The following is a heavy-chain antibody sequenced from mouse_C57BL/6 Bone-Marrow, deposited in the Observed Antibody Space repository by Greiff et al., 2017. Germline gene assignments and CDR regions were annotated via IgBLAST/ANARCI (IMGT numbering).Heavy chain of an antibody. J-gene: IGHJ4*01. CDR3: ARDYAMDY. V-gene: IGHV5-6*01. Sequence: EVHLVESGGDLVKPGGSLKLSCAASGFTFSSYGMSWVRQTPDKRLEWFATISSGGSLTYSPDSVKGRFPISRDNAKNTLYLQMSSLKSDDTAMYYCARDYAMDYWGQGTSVTVSS. CDR1: GFTFSSYG. CDR2: ISSGGSLT.